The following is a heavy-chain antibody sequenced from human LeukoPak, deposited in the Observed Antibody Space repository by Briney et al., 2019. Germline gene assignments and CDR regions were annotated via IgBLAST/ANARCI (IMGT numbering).Heavy chain of an antibody. J-gene: IGHJ6*03. CDR2: INPNSGGT. D-gene: IGHD6-6*01. Sequence: ASVKVSCKASGYTFTGYYMHWVRQAPGQGLEWMGWINPNSGGTNYAQKFQGRVTITADESTSTAYMELSSLRSEDTAVYYCATHLEYSSSSGIRDFGTHYYYYMDVWGKGTTVTVSS. V-gene: IGHV1-2*02. CDR1: GYTFTGYY. CDR3: ATHLEYSSSSGIRDFGTHYYYYMDV.